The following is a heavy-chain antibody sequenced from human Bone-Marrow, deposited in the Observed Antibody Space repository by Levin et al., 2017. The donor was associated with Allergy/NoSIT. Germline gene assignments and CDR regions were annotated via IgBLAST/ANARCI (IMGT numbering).Heavy chain of an antibody. Sequence: PGGSLRLSCAVSGFTFSNYAMHWVRQAPGRGLEWVAFISLDGNTQYYADSVKGRFTVSRDNSNNTLHLQMNSLRVEDTAIYFCAKDAYTCSGGSCYFFDYWGQGGLVTVSS. CDR2: ISLDGNTQ. J-gene: IGHJ4*02. V-gene: IGHV3-30*18. CDR3: AKDAYTCSGGSCYFFDY. CDR1: GFTFSNYA. D-gene: IGHD2-15*01.